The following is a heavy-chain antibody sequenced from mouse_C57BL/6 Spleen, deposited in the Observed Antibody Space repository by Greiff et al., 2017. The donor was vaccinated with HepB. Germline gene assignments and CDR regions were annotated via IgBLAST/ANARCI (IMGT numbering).Heavy chain of an antibody. J-gene: IGHJ1*01. CDR3: TRRDVYDWYIGV. Sequence: VQLQQSGAELVRPRASVTLSCKASGYTFTDYEMHWVKQTPVHGLEWIGAIDPETGGTAYNQKFKGKAILTADKSSSTAYMELRSLTSEDSAVCYGTRRDVYDWYIGVWGAGAPVANS. CDR2: IDPETGGT. CDR1: GYTFTDYE. V-gene: IGHV1-15*01.